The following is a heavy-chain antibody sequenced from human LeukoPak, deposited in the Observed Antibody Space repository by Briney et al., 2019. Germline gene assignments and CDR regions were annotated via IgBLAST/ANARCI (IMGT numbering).Heavy chain of an antibody. Sequence: GESLKISCKGSGYSFTSYWIGWVRQMPGKGLEWMGIIYPGDSDTRYSPSFQGQVTISADKSISTAYLQWSTLKASDTAMYYCARQTPVDTAMVTSMDYWGQGTLVTVSS. D-gene: IGHD5-18*01. CDR3: ARQTPVDTAMVTSMDY. CDR2: IYPGDSDT. CDR1: GYSFTSYW. V-gene: IGHV5-51*01. J-gene: IGHJ4*02.